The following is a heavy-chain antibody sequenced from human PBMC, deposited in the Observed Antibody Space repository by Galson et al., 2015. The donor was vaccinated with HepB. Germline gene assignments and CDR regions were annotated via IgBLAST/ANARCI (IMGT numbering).Heavy chain of an antibody. CDR2: FDPEDGET. D-gene: IGHD2-2*01. V-gene: IGHV1-24*01. Sequence: SVKVSCKVSGYTLTELSMRWVRQAPGKGLEWMGGFDPEDGETIYAQKFQGRVTMTEDTSTDTAYMELSSLRSEDTAVYYCATSTGPPIVVVPAADYYGMDVWGQGTTVTVS. J-gene: IGHJ6*02. CDR3: ATSTGPPIVVVPAADYYGMDV. CDR1: GYTLTELS.